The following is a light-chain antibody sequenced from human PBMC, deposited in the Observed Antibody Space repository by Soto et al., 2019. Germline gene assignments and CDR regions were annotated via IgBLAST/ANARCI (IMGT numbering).Light chain of an antibody. CDR2: EGS. J-gene: IGLJ2*01. CDR1: SSDVGSYNL. CDR3: CSYAGSSTFVV. V-gene: IGLV2-23*03. Sequence: QSALTQPASVSGSPGPSITISCTGTSSDVGSYNLVSWYQQHPGKAPKLMIYEGSKRPSGVSNRFSGSKSCNTASLTISGLQAEDEADYYCCSYAGSSTFVVFGGGTKLTVL.